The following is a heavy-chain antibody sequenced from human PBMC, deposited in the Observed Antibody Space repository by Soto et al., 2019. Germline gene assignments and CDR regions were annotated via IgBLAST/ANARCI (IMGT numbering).Heavy chain of an antibody. V-gene: IGHV3-7*01. J-gene: IGHJ6*02. CDR3: AREIKTTAIKYYYYGMDV. D-gene: IGHD4-4*01. Sequence: LRLSCAASGFTFSSYWMNWGRQAPGKGLEWVANIKQDGSEKYYVDSVKGRFTISRDNAKNSLYLQMNSLRAEDTAVYYCAREIKTTAIKYYYYGMDVWGQGTTVTVSS. CDR1: GFTFSSYW. CDR2: IKQDGSEK.